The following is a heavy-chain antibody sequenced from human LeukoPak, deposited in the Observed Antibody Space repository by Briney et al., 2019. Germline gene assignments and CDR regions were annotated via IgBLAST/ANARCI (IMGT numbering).Heavy chain of an antibody. CDR2: ISGSGGST. CDR3: AKGPGGFLEWLWVDY. Sequence: GGSLRLSCAASGFTFSSYAISWVRQAPGKGLEWVSAISGSGGSTYYADSVKGRFTISRDNSKNTLYLQMNSLRAEDTAVYYCAKGPGGFLEWLWVDYWGQGTLVTVSS. CDR1: GFTFSSYA. D-gene: IGHD3-3*01. J-gene: IGHJ4*02. V-gene: IGHV3-23*01.